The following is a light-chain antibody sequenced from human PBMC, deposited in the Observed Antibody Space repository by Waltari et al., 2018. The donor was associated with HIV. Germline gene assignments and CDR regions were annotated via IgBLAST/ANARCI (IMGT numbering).Light chain of an antibody. CDR1: SSNIGRNT. Sequence: QSVLTQPPSASGTPGQRVTISCSGSSSNIGRNTVNWFQQLPGTAPKLIIYSNKQRPSGVPDRLSGSKSETSASLAISGLQSEDEADYYCAAWDDSLSAWVFGGGTMLAVL. V-gene: IGLV1-44*01. CDR2: SNK. CDR3: AAWDDSLSAWV. J-gene: IGLJ3*02.